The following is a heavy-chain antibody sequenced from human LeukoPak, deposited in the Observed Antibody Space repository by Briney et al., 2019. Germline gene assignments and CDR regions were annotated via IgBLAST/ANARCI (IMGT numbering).Heavy chain of an antibody. J-gene: IGHJ4*02. Sequence: PGRSLRLSCAASGFTFSSYGMHWVRQAPGKGLEWVSFISDGGNTYYADSVKGRFTISRHNFENTLYLQMNSLRPDDTAVYYCARGGSLPYVYWGQGTLVTVSS. CDR2: ISDGGNT. V-gene: IGHV3-53*04. CDR3: ARGGSLPYVY. CDR1: GFTFSSYG. D-gene: IGHD3-16*01.